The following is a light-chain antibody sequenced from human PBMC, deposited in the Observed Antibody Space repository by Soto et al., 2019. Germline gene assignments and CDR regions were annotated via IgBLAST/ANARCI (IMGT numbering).Light chain of an antibody. CDR1: SSDVGDYNY. CDR2: DVS. CDR3: SSYTSSSTLV. V-gene: IGLV2-14*01. Sequence: QSALTQPASVSGSPGQSITISCTGTSSDVGDYNYVSWYQQHPGKAPKVMIYDVSNRPSGVSNRFSGSKSGNTASLTISGLQAEDESDYYCSSYTSSSTLVFGPGSKRTVL. J-gene: IGLJ1*01.